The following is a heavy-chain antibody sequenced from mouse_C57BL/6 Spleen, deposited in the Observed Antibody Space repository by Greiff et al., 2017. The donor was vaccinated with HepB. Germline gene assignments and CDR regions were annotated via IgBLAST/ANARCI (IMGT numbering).Heavy chain of an antibody. CDR2: ISYDGSN. J-gene: IGHJ2*01. CDR3: AHYGSYYFDY. V-gene: IGHV3-6*01. D-gene: IGHD1-1*01. CDR1: GYSITSGYY. Sequence: EVKLVESGPGLVKPSQSLSLTCSVTGYSITSGYYWNWIRQFPGNKLEWMGYISYDGSNNYNPSLKNRISITRDTSKNQFFLKLNSVTTEDTATYYCAHYGSYYFDYWGQGTTLTVSS.